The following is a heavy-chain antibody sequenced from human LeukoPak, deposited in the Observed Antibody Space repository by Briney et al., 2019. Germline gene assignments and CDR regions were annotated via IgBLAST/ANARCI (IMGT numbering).Heavy chain of an antibody. CDR2: INHSGST. CDR3: ASDASYCSGGSCYWNWFDP. Sequence: PSETLTLTCAVYGGSFSGYYWSWIRQPPGKGLEWFGEINHSGSTNYNPCLKRRVTISVDTSKHQFSLKLSSVPAADTAVYYCASDASYCSGGSCYWNWFDPWGQGTLVTVSS. V-gene: IGHV4-34*01. J-gene: IGHJ5*02. D-gene: IGHD2-15*01. CDR1: GGSFSGYY.